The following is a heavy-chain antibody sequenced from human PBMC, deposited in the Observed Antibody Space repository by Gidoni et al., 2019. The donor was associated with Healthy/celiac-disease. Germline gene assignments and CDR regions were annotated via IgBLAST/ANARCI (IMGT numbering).Heavy chain of an antibody. Sequence: QLQLQESGPGLVKPSETLSLTCTVSGDSIRSSAASWGWIRQPQGKGLAWIGCIYYRGRTYYNPSLKSRVTISVDTSKNQFSLRLSSVTAADTAVYFCARLIAAAATGLFDCWGQGTLVTVSS. J-gene: IGHJ4*02. CDR1: GDSIRSSAAS. V-gene: IGHV4-39*01. CDR3: ARLIAAAATGLFDC. D-gene: IGHD6-13*01. CDR2: IYYRGRT.